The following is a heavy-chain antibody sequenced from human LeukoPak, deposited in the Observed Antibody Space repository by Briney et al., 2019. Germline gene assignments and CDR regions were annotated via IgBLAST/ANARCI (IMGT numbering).Heavy chain of an antibody. Sequence: ASVKVSCKASGYTFTSYGISWVRQAPGQGLEWMGWISPYNGSTNYAQKLQGRVTMTTDTSTSTVYMELRSLRSDDTAVYYCARMPYDSSGYYKHWGQGTLVTVSS. CDR3: ARMPYDSSGYYKH. D-gene: IGHD3-22*01. J-gene: IGHJ1*01. CDR2: ISPYNGST. CDR1: GYTFTSYG. V-gene: IGHV1-18*01.